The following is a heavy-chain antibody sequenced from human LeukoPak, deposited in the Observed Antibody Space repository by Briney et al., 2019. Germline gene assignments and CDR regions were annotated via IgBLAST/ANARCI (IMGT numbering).Heavy chain of an antibody. CDR2: IRSKANSYAT. Sequence: GGSLRLSCAASGFTFSGSAMHWVRQASGKGLEWFGRIRSKANSYATAYAASVKGRFTISRDDSKNTAYLQMNSLKTEDTAVYYCTRRSPYYYGSGSYSAIDYWGQGTLVTVSS. CDR1: GFTFSGSA. J-gene: IGHJ4*02. CDR3: TRRSPYYYGSGSYSAIDY. D-gene: IGHD3-10*01. V-gene: IGHV3-73*01.